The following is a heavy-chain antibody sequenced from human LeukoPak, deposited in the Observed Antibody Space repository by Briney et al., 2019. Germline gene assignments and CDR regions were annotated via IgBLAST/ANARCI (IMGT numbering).Heavy chain of an antibody. CDR3: ARALTTVTTHYFDY. V-gene: IGHV3-66*01. CDR2: IYSGGST. CDR1: GFTVSSNY. J-gene: IGHJ4*02. D-gene: IGHD4-17*01. Sequence: GGSLRLSCAASGFTVSSNYMSWVRQAPGKGLEWVSVIYSGGSTYYADSVKGRFTISRDNSKNTLYLQMNSLRAEDTAVYYCARALTTVTTHYFDYWGQGTLVTVSS.